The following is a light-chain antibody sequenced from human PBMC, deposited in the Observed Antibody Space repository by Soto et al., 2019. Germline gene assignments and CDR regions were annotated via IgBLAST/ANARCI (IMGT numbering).Light chain of an antibody. CDR2: GAY. CDR3: QQSYSAPRT. Sequence: DVRMTQSPASLPASGGDRISITCRASESIGTYVSWYQQKPGKATKLLIYGAYNLQSGVPSRFSGTGSETGFTLTISSLHPEDFATYSCQQSYSAPRTFGQGTKVDIK. CDR1: ESIGTY. J-gene: IGKJ2*01. V-gene: IGKV1-39*01.